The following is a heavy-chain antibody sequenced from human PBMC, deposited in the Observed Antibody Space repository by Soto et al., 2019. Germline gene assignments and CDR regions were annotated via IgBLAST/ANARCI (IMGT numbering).Heavy chain of an antibody. Sequence: ASVKVSCKTSGYTFTSYYLHWVRQAPGQGLEWMGIINPSGGSTAYAQKFQGRVTMTTDTSTSTVYMELSSLRSEDTAVYYCTRVSTTWYYFDYWGQGTLVTVSS. V-gene: IGHV1-46*03. J-gene: IGHJ4*02. CDR1: GYTFTSYY. CDR2: INPSGGST. D-gene: IGHD6-13*01. CDR3: TRVSTTWYYFDY.